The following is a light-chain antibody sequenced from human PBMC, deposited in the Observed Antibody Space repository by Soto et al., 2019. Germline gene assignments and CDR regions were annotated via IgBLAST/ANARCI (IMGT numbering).Light chain of an antibody. Sequence: QSVLTQPASVSAAPGQKVTISCSGSSSNIGNNYVSWYQQLPGTAPKLLIYNNNQRPSGVPDRFSGSKSGTSASLAISGLQSEDEADYYCAAWDDSLNGYVFGTGTKVTVL. V-gene: IGLV1-44*01. CDR1: SSNIGNNY. J-gene: IGLJ1*01. CDR2: NNN. CDR3: AAWDDSLNGYV.